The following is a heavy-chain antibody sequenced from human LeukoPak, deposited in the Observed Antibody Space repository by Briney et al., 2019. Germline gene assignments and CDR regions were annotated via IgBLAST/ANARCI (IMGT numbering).Heavy chain of an antibody. CDR3: AKGGHYSCFDP. J-gene: IGHJ5*02. Sequence: GGSLRLSCAASGFTFISSAMSWVRQAPGKGLEWVSTISGFGENTYYADSVKGRFTISRDNFKSALCLQMNSLRAEDTAVYYCAKGGHYSCFDPWGQGTLVIVSS. V-gene: IGHV3-23*01. CDR1: GFTFISSA. CDR2: ISGFGENT. D-gene: IGHD1-26*01.